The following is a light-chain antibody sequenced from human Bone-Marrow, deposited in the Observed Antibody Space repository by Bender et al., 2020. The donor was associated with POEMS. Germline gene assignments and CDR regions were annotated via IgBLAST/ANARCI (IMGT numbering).Light chain of an antibody. CDR3: QTWDSSTGMV. CDR1: SSDVGNYDS. CDR2: DVT. J-gene: IGLJ2*01. V-gene: IGLV2-11*01. Sequence: QSALTQPRSVSGSPGQSVTISCTGTSSDVGNYDSVSWYQQHPGKAPKLLIYDVTKWPSGVPDRFSGSKSGNTASLTISGLQAEDEADYYCQTWDSSTGMVFGGGTKLTVL.